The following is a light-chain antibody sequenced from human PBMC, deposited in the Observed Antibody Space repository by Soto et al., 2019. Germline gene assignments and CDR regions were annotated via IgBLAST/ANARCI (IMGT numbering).Light chain of an antibody. CDR2: EAS. J-gene: IGKJ2*01. CDR1: QSINNW. CDR3: QQYDSDSST. Sequence: DIQMTQSPSTLSASVGDRVTITCRASQSINNWLAWYQQKPGKAPKLLIYEASSLLSGVPSRFSGSGSGTEFTLTISSLQPDDFADYYCQQYDSDSSTFGQGNKLDI. V-gene: IGKV1-5*03.